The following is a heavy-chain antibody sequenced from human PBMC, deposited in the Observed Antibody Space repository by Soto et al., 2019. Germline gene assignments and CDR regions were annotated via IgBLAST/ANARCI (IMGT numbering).Heavy chain of an antibody. D-gene: IGHD6-19*01. CDR3: ARAVAGYGGRWFDP. V-gene: IGHV4-30-4*01. CDR1: GGSISSGDYY. Sequence: LSLTCTVSGGSISSGDYYWSWIRQPPGKGLEWIGYIYYSGSTYYNPSLKSRVTISVDTSKNQFSLKLSSVTAADTAVYYCARAVAGYGGRWFDPWGQGTLVTVSS. CDR2: IYYSGST. J-gene: IGHJ5*02.